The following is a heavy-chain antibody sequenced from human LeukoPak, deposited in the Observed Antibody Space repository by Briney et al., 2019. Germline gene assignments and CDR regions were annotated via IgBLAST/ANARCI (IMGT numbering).Heavy chain of an antibody. CDR3: ARGYSSSWFYDP. J-gene: IGHJ5*02. CDR2: IIPILGIA. V-gene: IGHV1-69*04. D-gene: IGHD6-13*01. CDR1: GGTFSSYA. Sequence: SVKVSCKASGGTFSSYAISWVRQAPGQGLEWMGRIIPILGIANYAQKFQGRVTITADKSTSTAYMELSSLRSEDTAVYYCARGYSSSWFYDPWGQGTLVTVST.